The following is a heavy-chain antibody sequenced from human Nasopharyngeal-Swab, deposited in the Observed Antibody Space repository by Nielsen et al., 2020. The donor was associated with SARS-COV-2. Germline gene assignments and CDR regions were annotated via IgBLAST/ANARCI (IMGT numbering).Heavy chain of an antibody. V-gene: IGHV6-1*01. D-gene: IGHD3-16*01. CDR2: TYYRSKWYN. Sequence: SETLSLTCAISGDRVSSNSAAWNWIRQSPSRGLEWLGRTYYRSKWYNDYAVSVKSRITINPDTSKNQFSLQLNSVTPEDTAVYYCARGLLGEFPGGMDVWGQGTTVTVSS. CDR1: GDRVSSNSAA. CDR3: ARGLLGEFPGGMDV. J-gene: IGHJ6*02.